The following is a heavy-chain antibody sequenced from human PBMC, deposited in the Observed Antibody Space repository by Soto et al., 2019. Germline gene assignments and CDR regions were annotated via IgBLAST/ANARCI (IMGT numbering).Heavy chain of an antibody. CDR2: ISYDGSNK. V-gene: IGHV3-30-3*01. D-gene: IGHD3-3*01. CDR3: ARSSSDFWSGYYPSDV. CDR1: GFTFSSYA. J-gene: IGHJ6*02. Sequence: QVQLVESGGGVVQPGRSLRLSCAASGFTFSSYAMHWVRQAPGKGLEWVAVISYDGSNKNYADSVKGRFTISRDNSKNTLYLEMNSLRAEDTAVYYCARSSSDFWSGYYPSDVWGQGTTVTVSS.